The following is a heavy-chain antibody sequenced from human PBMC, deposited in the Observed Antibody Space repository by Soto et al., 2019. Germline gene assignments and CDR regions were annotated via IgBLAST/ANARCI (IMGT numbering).Heavy chain of an antibody. D-gene: IGHD6-13*01. CDR1: GGTFSSYA. J-gene: IGHJ6*02. Sequence: GASVKVSCKASGGTFSSYAISWVRQAPGQGLERMGGIIPIFGTANYAQKFQGRVTITADESTSTAYMELSSLRSEDTAVYYCAGKQQLAISPSYYYYGMDVWGQGTTVTVSS. CDR3: AGKQQLAISPSYYYYGMDV. CDR2: IIPIFGTA. V-gene: IGHV1-69*13.